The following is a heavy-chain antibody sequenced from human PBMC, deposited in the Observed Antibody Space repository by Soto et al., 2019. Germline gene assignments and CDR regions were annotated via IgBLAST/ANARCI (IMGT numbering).Heavy chain of an antibody. CDR3: AKKIAAAGTGEYFQH. D-gene: IGHD6-13*01. V-gene: IGHV3-23*01. Sequence: GGSLRLSCAASGFTFSSYAMSWVRQAPGKGLEWVSAISGSGGSTYYADSVKGRFTISRDNSKNTLYLQMNSLRAEDTAVYYCAKKIAAAGTGEYFQHWGQGTLVTVSS. J-gene: IGHJ1*01. CDR2: ISGSGGST. CDR1: GFTFSSYA.